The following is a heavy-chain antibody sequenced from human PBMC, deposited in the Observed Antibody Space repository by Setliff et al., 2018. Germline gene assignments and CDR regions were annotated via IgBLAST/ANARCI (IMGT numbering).Heavy chain of an antibody. CDR1: SSSSPF. CDR3: ARDPLAASGTIYYGLDV. V-gene: IGHV4-61*03. Sequence: SSSSPFWGWIRQPPGKGLEWIGFIDNRGTTNYNPALKSRVTISTDASKNHFALTLTSMTAADTAVYYCARDPLAASGTIYYGLDVWGQGTTVTVS. J-gene: IGHJ6*02. CDR2: IDNRGTT. D-gene: IGHD6-13*01.